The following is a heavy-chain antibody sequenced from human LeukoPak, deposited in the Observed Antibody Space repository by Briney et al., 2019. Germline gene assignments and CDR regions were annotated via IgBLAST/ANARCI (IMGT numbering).Heavy chain of an antibody. J-gene: IGHJ4*02. D-gene: IGHD3-3*02. V-gene: IGHV3-21*01. CDR2: ISSRSSYI. CDR3: ARDQGGISSPLGY. CDR1: GFTFSSHS. Sequence: GGSLRLSCAASGFTFSSHSMNWVRQAPGKGLEWVSSISSRSSYIYYADSVKGRFTISRDNAKNSLHLQMNSLRAEDTAVYYCARDQGGISSPLGYWGQGTLVTVSS.